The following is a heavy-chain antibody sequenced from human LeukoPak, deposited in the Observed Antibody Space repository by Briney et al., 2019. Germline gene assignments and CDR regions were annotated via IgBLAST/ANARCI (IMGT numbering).Heavy chain of an antibody. V-gene: IGHV4-34*01. Sequence: SETLSLTRAVFGGSFSGYYWSWIRQPPGKGLEWIGEINHSGSTNYNPSLKSRVTISVDTSKNQFSLKLSSVTAADTAVYYCARGPSSSWYRWFDPWGQGTLVTVSS. CDR3: ARGPSSSWYRWFDP. J-gene: IGHJ5*02. CDR1: GGSFSGYY. D-gene: IGHD6-13*01. CDR2: INHSGST.